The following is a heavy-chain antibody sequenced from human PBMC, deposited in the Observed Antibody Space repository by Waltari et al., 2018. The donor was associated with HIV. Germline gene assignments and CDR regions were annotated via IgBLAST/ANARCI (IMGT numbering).Heavy chain of an antibody. CDR3: IIDSGSFDH. CDR2: IKSKADSGTT. CDR1: GSTFSNAW. D-gene: IGHD1-26*01. J-gene: IGHJ4*02. V-gene: IGHV3-15*01. Sequence: EVQLVESGGGLVQPGGSLRLSCAGSGSTFSNAWMSWVRQAPGKGLEWVGRIKSKADSGTTDYAAPVKGRFTLSRDDSKNTLYLQMNSLKTEDTAVYYCIIDSGSFDHWGQGTLVTVSS.